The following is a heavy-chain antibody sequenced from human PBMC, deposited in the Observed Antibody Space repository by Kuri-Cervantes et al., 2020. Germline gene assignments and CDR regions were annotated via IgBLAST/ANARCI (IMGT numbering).Heavy chain of an antibody. CDR2: INSDGSST. Sequence: GGSLRLSCAASGFTFSSYWMHWVRQAPGKGLVWVSRINSDGSSTSYADSVKGRFTISRDNAKNTLYLQMNSLRAEDTAVYYCAVAYCGGDCSGTYYYYGMDVWGQGTTVTVSS. J-gene: IGHJ6*02. CDR3: AVAYCGGDCSGTYYYYGMDV. CDR1: GFTFSSYW. V-gene: IGHV3-74*01. D-gene: IGHD2-21*02.